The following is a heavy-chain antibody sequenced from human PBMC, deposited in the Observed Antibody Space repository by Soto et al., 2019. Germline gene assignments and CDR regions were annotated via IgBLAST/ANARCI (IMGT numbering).Heavy chain of an antibody. J-gene: IGHJ5*02. Sequence: EVQLVESGGGMVKPGGSLRLPCAAYGFPFNTYDMNWVRQAPGKGLEWVSSINTSSAYIYYADSLRGRITISRDNTKDSLFLHMNRMRPEDTAEYYGVWSGYSRLIRHNWFDTWGQGTLVTVSS. CDR1: GFPFNTYD. V-gene: IGHV3-21*01. CDR2: INTSSAYI. CDR3: VWSGYSRLIRHNWFDT. D-gene: IGHD2-15*01.